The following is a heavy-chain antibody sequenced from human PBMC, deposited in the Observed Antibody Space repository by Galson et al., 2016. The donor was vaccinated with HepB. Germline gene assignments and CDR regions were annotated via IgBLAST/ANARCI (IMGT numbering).Heavy chain of an antibody. D-gene: IGHD3-22*01. J-gene: IGHJ4*02. CDR2: ISGSGGTT. Sequence: SLRLSCAASGFTFSNYAMSWVRQAPGKGLEWVSGISGSGGTTYDTDSVKGRFTISRDNSRNMLFLQMTSMRAEDTAVYCCAKDRHDSSGGRYDYWGQGTLVTVSS. V-gene: IGHV3-23*01. CDR1: GFTFSNYA. CDR3: AKDRHDSSGGRYDY.